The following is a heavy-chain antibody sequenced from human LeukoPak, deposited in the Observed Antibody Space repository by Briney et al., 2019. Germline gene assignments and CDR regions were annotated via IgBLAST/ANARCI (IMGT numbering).Heavy chain of an antibody. J-gene: IGHJ4*02. CDR2: IWYDGSSK. D-gene: IGHD7-27*01. Sequence: GGSLRLSCAASGLSFSSYAMHWVRQAPGEGLEWVAVIWYDGSSKHYADSVKGRFTISRDNSKNALYLQMNSLRVEDTAVYYCAIDPNWGTHSWGQGVLVTVSS. CDR1: GLSFSSYA. V-gene: IGHV3-33*01. CDR3: AIDPNWGTHS.